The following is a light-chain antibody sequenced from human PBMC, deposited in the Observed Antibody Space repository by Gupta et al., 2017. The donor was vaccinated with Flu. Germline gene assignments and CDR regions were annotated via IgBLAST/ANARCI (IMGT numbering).Light chain of an antibody. V-gene: IGKV3-11*01. CDR2: DAS. CDR1: QSVSSY. J-gene: IGKJ3*01. Sequence: EIVLTQSPATLSLSPGERATLSCRASQSVSSYLAWYQQKPGQAPRLLIYDASNRATGIPARFSGSGSGTDFTLTISSREPEDFAVYYCQQRSNWPPFTFGHGTNVDIK. CDR3: QQRSNWPPFT.